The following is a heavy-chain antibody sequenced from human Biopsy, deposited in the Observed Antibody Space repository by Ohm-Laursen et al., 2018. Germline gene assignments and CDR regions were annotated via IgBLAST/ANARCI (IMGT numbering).Heavy chain of an antibody. J-gene: IGHJ3*02. V-gene: IGHV3-33*01. CDR1: GFTFSTYG. CDR2: LWYDGTNK. Sequence: SLRLSCAASGFTFSTYGMHWVRQSPGKGLEWVAVLWYDGTNKYYADSVKGRFTISRDNSKNTLYLQMNSLRAEDTAMYYCARPTNARAGGAPFDIWGQGTMVTVSS. D-gene: IGHD1-1*01. CDR3: ARPTNARAGGAPFDI.